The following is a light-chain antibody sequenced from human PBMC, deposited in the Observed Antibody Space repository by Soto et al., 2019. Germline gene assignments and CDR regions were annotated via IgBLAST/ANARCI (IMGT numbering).Light chain of an antibody. CDR3: CSYAGSYTLGV. Sequence: QSALTQPPSVSGSPGQSVTISCTGTSTDFVGYNRVSWYQQPPGTAPKLMIYEVSKRPSGVPDRFSGSKSGNTASLTISGLQAEDEADYYCCSYAGSYTLGVFGTGTKLTVL. J-gene: IGLJ1*01. CDR1: STDFVGYNR. CDR2: EVS. V-gene: IGLV2-18*02.